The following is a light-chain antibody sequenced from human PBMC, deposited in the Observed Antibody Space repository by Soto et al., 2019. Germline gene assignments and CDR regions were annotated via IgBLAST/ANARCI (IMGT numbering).Light chain of an antibody. CDR3: QQYGTPWT. J-gene: IGKJ1*01. CDR1: QSVSSN. CDR2: GAS. V-gene: IGKV3-15*01. Sequence: EIVMTQSPSTLSVSPGERATLSCRASQSVSSNLAWYQQKPGQAPRLLIYGASTRATGIPARFSGSGSGTNFTLTIGSLEPEDFAVYYCQQYGTPWTFGQGTKVDIK.